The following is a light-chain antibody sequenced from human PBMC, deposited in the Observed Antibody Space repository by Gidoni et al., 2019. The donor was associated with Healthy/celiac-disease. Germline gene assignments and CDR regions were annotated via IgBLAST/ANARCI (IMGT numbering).Light chain of an antibody. CDR3: QQXXXTPXXT. CDR1: QSISSY. J-gene: IGKJ5*01. Sequence: QMTQSPSSLSASVGDRVTITCRASQSISSYLNWYQQKPGKAPKLLIYAASSLQSGVPSRFXXXGSXXDFTXTISXXXPXXXATXXXQQXXXTPXXTFXXGTRLEIK. CDR2: AAS. V-gene: IGKV1-39*01.